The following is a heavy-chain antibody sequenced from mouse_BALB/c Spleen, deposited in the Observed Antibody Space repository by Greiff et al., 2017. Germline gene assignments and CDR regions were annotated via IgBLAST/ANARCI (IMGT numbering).Heavy chain of an antibody. Sequence: EVQLQQSGAELVKPGASVKLSCTASGFNIKDTYMHWVKQRPEQGLEWIGRIDPANGNTKYDPKFQGKATITADTSSNTAYLQLSSLTSEDTAVYYCAPIYDGYYGAMDDWGQGTSVTVSS. D-gene: IGHD2-3*01. CDR1: GFNIKDTY. CDR3: APIYDGYYGAMDD. CDR2: IDPANGNT. V-gene: IGHV14-3*02. J-gene: IGHJ4*01.